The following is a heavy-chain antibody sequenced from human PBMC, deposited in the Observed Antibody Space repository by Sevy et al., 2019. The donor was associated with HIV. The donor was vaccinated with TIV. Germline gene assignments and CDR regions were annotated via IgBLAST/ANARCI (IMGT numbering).Heavy chain of an antibody. CDR2: ISGSGGTT. CDR3: AKSLAKIRDDDAFDL. V-gene: IGHV3-23*01. D-gene: IGHD3-3*02. J-gene: IGHJ3*01. Sequence: GGSLRLSCAASGFSFSNYGMSWVRQASGKGLEWVSGISGSGGTTYYADSVKGRFTISRDNSKNTLYLQMNSLRDEDTAVYYCAKSLAKIRDDDAFDLWGQGTVVTVSS. CDR1: GFSFSNYG.